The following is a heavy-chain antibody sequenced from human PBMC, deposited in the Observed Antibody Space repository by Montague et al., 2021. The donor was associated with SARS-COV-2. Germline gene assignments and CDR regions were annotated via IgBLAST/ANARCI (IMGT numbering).Heavy chain of an antibody. J-gene: IGHJ2*01. CDR1: GGSISGYY. V-gene: IGHV4-59*01. D-gene: IGHD5-18*01. CDR3: ARDFRLQQCQTTYYFDL. CDR2: IYYTGNT. Sequence: SETLSLTCTVSGGSISGYYWSWIRQPPGKGPEWIGYIYYTGNTNYNPSLKSRVTISEDTSKNQFSLKLTSVTAADTAVYYCARDFRLQQCQTTYYFDLWGRGTLVSVSS.